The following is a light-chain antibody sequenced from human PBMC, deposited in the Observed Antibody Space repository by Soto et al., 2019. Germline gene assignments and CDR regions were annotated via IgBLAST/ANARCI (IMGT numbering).Light chain of an antibody. CDR3: QQRSNWPWT. V-gene: IGKV3-11*01. CDR1: QSVSSY. J-gene: IGKJ1*01. Sequence: EIVLTQSPATLSLSPGERAPPSCRPSQSVSSYLAWYQQKPGQAPRLLIYDASNRATGIPARFSGSGSGTDFTLTISSLEPEDFAVYYCQQRSNWPWTFGQGTKVEIK. CDR2: DAS.